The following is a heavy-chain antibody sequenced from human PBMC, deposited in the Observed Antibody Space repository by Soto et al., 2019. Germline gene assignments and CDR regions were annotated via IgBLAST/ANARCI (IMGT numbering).Heavy chain of an antibody. CDR1: GGSISSGGYY. J-gene: IGHJ5*02. D-gene: IGHD3-3*01. CDR3: ARDHHDFWSGYGWFDP. CDR2: IYYSGST. V-gene: IGHV4-31*03. Sequence: SETLSLTCTVSGGSISSGGYYWSWIRQHPGKGLEWIGYIYYSGSTYYNPSLKSRVTISVDTSKNQFSLKLSSVTAADTAVYYCARDHHDFWSGYGWFDPWGQGTLVTVSS.